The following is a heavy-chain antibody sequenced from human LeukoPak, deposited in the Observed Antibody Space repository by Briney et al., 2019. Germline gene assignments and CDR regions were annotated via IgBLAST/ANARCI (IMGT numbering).Heavy chain of an antibody. Sequence: QTGGSLRLSCAASGFTFHNYAMTWVRQAPGKGLEWVSSISGTGRSAYYADSVKGRFTSSRDNSKNTLYLQMNSLRAEDTAVYYCAKNGITMVRGVILHDALDIWGQGTMVTVSS. J-gene: IGHJ3*02. D-gene: IGHD3-10*01. CDR1: GFTFHNYA. CDR3: AKNGITMVRGVILHDALDI. V-gene: IGHV3-23*01. CDR2: ISGTGRSA.